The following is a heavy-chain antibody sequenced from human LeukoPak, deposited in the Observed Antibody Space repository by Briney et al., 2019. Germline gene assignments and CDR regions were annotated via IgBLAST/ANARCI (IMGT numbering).Heavy chain of an antibody. D-gene: IGHD3-10*01. J-gene: IGHJ4*02. V-gene: IGHV4-39*01. Sequence: PSETLSLTCTVSGGSISSSNYYWGWIRQPPGKGLEGIGSIHYSGSTYYNPSLKSRVTISVDTSKNQFSLKLSSVTAADTAVYYCARHKWFGELWDYWGQGTLVTVSS. CDR2: IHYSGST. CDR1: GGSISSSNYY. CDR3: ARHKWFGELWDY.